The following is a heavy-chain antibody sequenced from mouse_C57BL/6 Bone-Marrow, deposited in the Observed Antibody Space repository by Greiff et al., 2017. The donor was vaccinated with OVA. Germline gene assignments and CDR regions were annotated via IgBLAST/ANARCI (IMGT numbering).Heavy chain of an antibody. D-gene: IGHD2-1*01. J-gene: IGHJ2*01. V-gene: IGHV1-53*01. Sequence: QVQLQQPGTELVKPGASVKLSCKASGYTFTSHWMHWVKQRTGQGLEWIGNINPSNGGTNYNEKFKSKATLTVDKSSSTAYMQLSSLTSEDSAVYYCARGNGNPVYFDYWGQGTTLTVFS. CDR3: ARGNGNPVYFDY. CDR2: INPSNGGT. CDR1: GYTFTSHW.